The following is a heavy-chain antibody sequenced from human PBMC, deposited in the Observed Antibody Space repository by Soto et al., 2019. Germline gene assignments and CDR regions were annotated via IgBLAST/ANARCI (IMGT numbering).Heavy chain of an antibody. CDR2: SRNKANSYTT. D-gene: IGHD3-9*01. V-gene: IGHV3-72*01. CDR1: RFTFSDYY. Sequence: EVQVEESGGGLVQPGGSLRLSCVVSRFTFSDYYMDWVRQAPGKGLEWVGRSRNKANSYTTEYAASVKGRFTISRDDSKNSLYLQMNSLKTEDTAVYYCARGGILTGTHYNMDVWGQGTTVTVSS. J-gene: IGHJ6*02. CDR3: ARGGILTGTHYNMDV.